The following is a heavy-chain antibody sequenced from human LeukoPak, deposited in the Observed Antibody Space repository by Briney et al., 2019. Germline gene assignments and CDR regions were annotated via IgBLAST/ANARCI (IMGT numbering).Heavy chain of an antibody. J-gene: IGHJ4*02. CDR3: AKVSGGITMIVVVKTYYFDY. Sequence: GGSLRLSCAASGFTFSSYAMSWVRQAPGKGLEWVSAISSSGGSTYYADSVKGRFTISRDNSKNTLYLQMDSLRAEDTAVYYCAKVSGGITMIVVVKTYYFDYWGQGTLVTVSS. CDR1: GFTFSSYA. D-gene: IGHD3-22*01. CDR2: ISSSGGST. V-gene: IGHV3-23*01.